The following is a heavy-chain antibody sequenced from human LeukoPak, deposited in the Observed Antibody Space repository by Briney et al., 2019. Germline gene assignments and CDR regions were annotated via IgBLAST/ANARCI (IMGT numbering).Heavy chain of an antibody. CDR1: EFTFSNYG. J-gene: IGHJ4*02. D-gene: IGHD3-22*01. CDR3: AKLRDYYDSSGFTTPVDY. V-gene: IGHV3-30*18. CDR2: ISYDGRNK. Sequence: GGSLRLPCAASEFTFSNYGMHWVRQAPGKGLEWVAVISYDGRNKYYADSMKGRVTISRDNSKNTLYLQMNSLRAEDTAVYYCAKLRDYYDSSGFTTPVDYWGQGTLVTVSS.